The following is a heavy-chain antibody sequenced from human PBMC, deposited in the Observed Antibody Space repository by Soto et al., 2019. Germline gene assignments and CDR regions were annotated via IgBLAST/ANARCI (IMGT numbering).Heavy chain of an antibody. J-gene: IGHJ1*01. Sequence: VQLLESGGGLVQPGGSLRLSCAASGFTFSTYAMSWVRQAPGKGLEWVSTISDSGGSTYYADSVKGRFTISRDNSKNTLYLEMNSLRAEDTAVYDCAKEGAHRIFCFQHWGQGTLVTVSS. D-gene: IGHD1-20*01. CDR3: AKEGAHRIFCFQH. V-gene: IGHV3-23*01. CDR1: GFTFSTYA. CDR2: ISDSGGST.